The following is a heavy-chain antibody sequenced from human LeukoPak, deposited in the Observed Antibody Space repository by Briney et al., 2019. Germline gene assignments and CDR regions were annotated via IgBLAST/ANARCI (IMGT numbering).Heavy chain of an antibody. J-gene: IGHJ5*02. CDR1: GASVSSDY. CDR2: IYHSGHA. D-gene: IGHD4-4*01. CDR3: ARHPFQYPFDH. Sequence: SETLSLTCTVSGASVSSDYWSWIRQSPGKGLEWIGYIYHSGHAMSNPSLKSRVSLSLDTSNNQFSLKLSSVTAADTAVYYCARHPFQYPFDHWGQGTVVTVSS. V-gene: IGHV4-59*08.